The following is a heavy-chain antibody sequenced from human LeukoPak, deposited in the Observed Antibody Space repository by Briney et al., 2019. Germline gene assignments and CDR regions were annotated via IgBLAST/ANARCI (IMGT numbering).Heavy chain of an antibody. CDR3: ARVRAIWDAFDI. V-gene: IGHV4-59*01. J-gene: IGHJ3*02. CDR1: GGSISSYY. D-gene: IGHD3-3*01. CDR2: IYYSGST. Sequence: SETLSLTCTVSGGSISSYYWSWIRQPPGKGLEWNGYIYYSGSTNYNPSLKSRVTISVDTSKNQFSLKLSSVTAADTAVYYCARVRAIWDAFDIWGQGTMVTVSS.